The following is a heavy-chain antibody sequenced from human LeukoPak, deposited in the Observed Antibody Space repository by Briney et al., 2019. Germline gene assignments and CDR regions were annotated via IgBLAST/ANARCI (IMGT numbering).Heavy chain of an antibody. CDR2: ISGSGGST. CDR3: AKDPGNNNWSYWYFDI. D-gene: IGHD1-1*01. CDR1: GISFSSYA. V-gene: IGHV3-23*01. Sequence: GGSLRLSCAASGISFSSYAVTWVRQAPGKGLEWVSSISGSGGSTYYADSVKGRFTISRDNSKNTLYLQMNSLRAEDTAVYYCAKDPGNNNWSYWYFDIWGRGTLVSVSS. J-gene: IGHJ2*01.